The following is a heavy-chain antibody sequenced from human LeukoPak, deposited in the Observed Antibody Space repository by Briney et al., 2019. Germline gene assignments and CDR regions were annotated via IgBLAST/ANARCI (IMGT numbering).Heavy chain of an antibody. CDR2: ISGSGGST. D-gene: IGHD3-10*01. Sequence: GGSLRLSCAASGFTFSSYAMSWVRQAPGKGLEWVSSISGSGGSTYHADSVKGRFTISRDNSNNTLYLQLDSLRAEDTAVYCCATRAAGSGTYDFDYWGQGTLATVSS. J-gene: IGHJ4*02. CDR3: ATRAAGSGTYDFDY. CDR1: GFTFSSYA. V-gene: IGHV3-23*01.